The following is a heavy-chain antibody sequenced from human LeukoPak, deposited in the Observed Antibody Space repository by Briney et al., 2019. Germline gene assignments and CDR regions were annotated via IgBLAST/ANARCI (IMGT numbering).Heavy chain of an antibody. V-gene: IGHV3-11*01. CDR2: IAPDGGAQ. CDR3: ARGQWGLDV. D-gene: IGHD1-26*01. CDR1: GFTFSDHY. Sequence: GGSLRLSCAVYGFTFSDHYMSWIRQAPGKALEWVAYIAPDGGAQYYANSVKGRFTLSRDNTKNSVYLRMNSLRADDSAVYYCARGQWGLDVWGQGTLVFVSS. J-gene: IGHJ4*02.